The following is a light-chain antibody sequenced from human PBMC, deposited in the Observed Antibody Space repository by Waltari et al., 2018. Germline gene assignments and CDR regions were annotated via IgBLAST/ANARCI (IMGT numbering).Light chain of an antibody. CDR1: QSVSRF. CDR2: GAS. CDR3: QKYDRLPAT. Sequence: EIVLTQSPGTLSLSPGERGTLSCRASQSVSRFLAWYQQQPGQAPRLLIYGASTRATCIPDRFSGSGSGTDFSLTISRLEPEDFAVYYCQKYDRLPATFGQGTKVEIK. J-gene: IGKJ1*01. V-gene: IGKV3-20*01.